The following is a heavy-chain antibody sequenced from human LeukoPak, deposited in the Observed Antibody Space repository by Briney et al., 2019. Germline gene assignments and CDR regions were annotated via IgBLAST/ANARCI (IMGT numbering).Heavy chain of an antibody. CDR1: GDSISSSSYY. Sequence: SETLSLTCTVSGDSISSSSYYWGWIRQPPGKGLEWIGSIYYSGSTYYNPSLKSRVTISVDTSKNQFSLKLSSVTAADTAVYYCAKLAARPWYFDLWGRGTLVTVSS. CDR2: IYYSGST. V-gene: IGHV4-39*07. D-gene: IGHD6-6*01. J-gene: IGHJ2*01. CDR3: AKLAARPWYFDL.